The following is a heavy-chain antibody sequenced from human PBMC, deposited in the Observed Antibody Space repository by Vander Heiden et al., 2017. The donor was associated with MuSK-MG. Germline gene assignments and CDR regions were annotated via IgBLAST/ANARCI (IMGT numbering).Heavy chain of an antibody. CDR2: ISGSGGNT. CDR1: GFPFSTYA. J-gene: IGHJ4*02. V-gene: IGHV3-23*01. Sequence: EVQLLESGGGLVQPGGSLRLSCAAPGFPFSTYAMGWVRQAPGKGLEWVSGISGSGGNTYYADSVKGRFTISRDNSKNTLYLQMTSLRVEDTAVYYCAKVRIAGATLPRGFDFWGQGTLVTVSS. D-gene: IGHD1-26*01. CDR3: AKVRIAGATLPRGFDF.